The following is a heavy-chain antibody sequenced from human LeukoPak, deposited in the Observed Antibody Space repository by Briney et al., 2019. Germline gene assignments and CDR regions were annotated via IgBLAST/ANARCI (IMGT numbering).Heavy chain of an antibody. J-gene: IGHJ4*02. CDR2: INHNGNVN. CDR1: GFTFSSYW. Sequence: GGSLRLSCAASGFTFSSYWMNWARQAPGKGLEWVASINHNGNVNYYVDSVKGRFTISRDNAKNSLYLQMSNLRAEDTAVYYCAKGCGAGSCFRFDFWGQGILVTVSS. V-gene: IGHV3-7*03. CDR3: AKGCGAGSCFRFDF. D-gene: IGHD2-15*01.